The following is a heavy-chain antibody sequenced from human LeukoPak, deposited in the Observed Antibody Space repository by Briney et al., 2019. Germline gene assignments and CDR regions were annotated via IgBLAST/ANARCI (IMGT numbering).Heavy chain of an antibody. Sequence: SETLSLTCAVYGGSFSGYYWSWIRQPPGKGLEWIGEINHSGSTNYNPSLKSRVTISVDTSKNQFSLKLSSVTAADTAVYYCASTSPYSSSLKELIDAFDIWGQGTMVTVSS. D-gene: IGHD6-6*01. CDR3: ASTSPYSSSLKELIDAFDI. J-gene: IGHJ3*02. CDR2: INHSGST. V-gene: IGHV4-34*01. CDR1: GGSFSGYY.